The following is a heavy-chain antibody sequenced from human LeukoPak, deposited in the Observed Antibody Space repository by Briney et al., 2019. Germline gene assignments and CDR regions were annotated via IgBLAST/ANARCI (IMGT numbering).Heavy chain of an antibody. V-gene: IGHV3-21*01. J-gene: IGHJ4*02. Sequence: PGGSLRLSCAASGFTFSSYSMNWVRQAPGKGLEWVSSISSSSSYIYYADSVKGRFTISRDNAKNSLYLQMNSLRAEDTAVYYCARDKDYSESGGHGDWGYYFDYWGQGALVTVSS. CDR2: ISSSSSYI. CDR1: GFTFSSYS. CDR3: ARDKDYSESGGHGDWGYYFDY. D-gene: IGHD3-22*01.